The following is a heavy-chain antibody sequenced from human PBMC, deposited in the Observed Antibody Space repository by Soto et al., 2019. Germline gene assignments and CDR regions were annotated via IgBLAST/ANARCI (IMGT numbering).Heavy chain of an antibody. CDR1: GFTFHEYA. V-gene: IGHV3-9*01. CDR3: TKGGYDLIYYFGMDV. D-gene: IGHD5-12*01. J-gene: IGHJ6*02. Sequence: EVQLIESEGGWVQPGTSLRVSCAASGFTFHEYAMHWVRQATGKGLEWVSGISSDGDTIAYADSVQGRFTVFRDNAKNSLYLQMNSLRAEDTALYYCTKGGYDLIYYFGMDVWGQGTTVTVSS. CDR2: ISSDGDTI.